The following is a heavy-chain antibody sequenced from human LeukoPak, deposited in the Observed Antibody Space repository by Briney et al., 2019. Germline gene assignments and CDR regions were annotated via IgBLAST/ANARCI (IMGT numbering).Heavy chain of an antibody. CDR3: AKDGTHEAGEYGDYRNWFDP. D-gene: IGHD4-17*01. J-gene: IGHJ5*02. CDR1: GFTFSSYA. Sequence: PGGSLRLSCEASGFTFSSYAMGWVRQAPGKGLEWVSVTSESGGSTHYADSVKGRFTIYRDNSKNTLYLQMNSLRAEDTAVYYCAKDGTHEAGEYGDYRNWFDPWGQGTLVTVSS. CDR2: TSESGGST. V-gene: IGHV3-23*01.